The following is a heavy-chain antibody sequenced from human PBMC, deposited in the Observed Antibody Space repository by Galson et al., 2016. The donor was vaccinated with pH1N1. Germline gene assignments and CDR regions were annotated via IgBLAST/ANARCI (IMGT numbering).Heavy chain of an antibody. J-gene: IGHJ4*02. CDR2: ISGTGDPT. D-gene: IGHD1-26*01. CDR1: GFTFINYA. CDR3: AKDLGRYSEIDY. Sequence: LRLSCAASGFTFINYAMSWARQAPGKGLEWVSTISGTGDPTYYADSVKGRFTISRDNSNNTVYLRMNSLRVEDTAVYYCAKDLGRYSEIDYWGQGTLVTVSS. V-gene: IGHV3-23*01.